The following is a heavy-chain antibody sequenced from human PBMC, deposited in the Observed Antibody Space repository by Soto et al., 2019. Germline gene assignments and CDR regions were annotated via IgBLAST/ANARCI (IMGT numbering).Heavy chain of an antibody. CDR3: ARHIRTGSIDY. CDR1: GGSISSSSYY. CDR2: IYYSGST. J-gene: IGHJ4*02. D-gene: IGHD1-1*01. V-gene: IGHV4-39*01. Sequence: QLQLQESGPGLVKPSETLSLTCTVSGGSISSSSYYWGWIRQPPGKGLEWIGSIYYSGSTYYNPSLKSRVTISVDTSKNQFSLKLSPVTAADTAVYYCARHIRTGSIDYWGQGTLVTVSS.